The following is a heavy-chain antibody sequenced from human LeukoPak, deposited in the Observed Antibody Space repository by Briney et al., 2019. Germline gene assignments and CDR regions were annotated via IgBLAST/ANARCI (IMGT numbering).Heavy chain of an antibody. J-gene: IGHJ4*02. V-gene: IGHV1-8*01. CDR2: MNPNSGNT. D-gene: IGHD2-15*01. CDR3: ARKHGRCSDGSCYYPDY. CDR1: GYTFTSYD. Sequence: ASVKVSCKASGYTFTSYDINWVRQATGQGLEWMGWMNPNSGNTGYAQKFQGRVTMTRNSSITTAYMELSSLRSEDTAVYYCARKHGRCSDGSCYYPDYWGQGTLVTVSS.